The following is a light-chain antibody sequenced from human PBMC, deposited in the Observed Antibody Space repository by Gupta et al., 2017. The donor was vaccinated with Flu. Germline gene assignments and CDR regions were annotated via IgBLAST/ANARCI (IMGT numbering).Light chain of an antibody. CDR1: SSDVGAYDY. V-gene: IGLV2-11*01. CDR3: NSYGATIF. CDR2: DVN. J-gene: IGLJ2*01. Sequence: QSALTQPRSVSGSPGQSVAISCTGPSSDVGAYDYVSWYQQHPGQAPKLMIYDVNKRPSGVPDRFTGSKSGNTASLTISGLQPEDEADYYYNSYGATIFFGGGTRLTVL.